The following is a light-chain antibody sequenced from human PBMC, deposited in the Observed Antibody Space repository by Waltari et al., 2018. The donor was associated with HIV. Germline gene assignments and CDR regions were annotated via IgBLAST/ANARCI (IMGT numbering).Light chain of an antibody. CDR1: NIGNKN. Sequence: SYELTQPPSVSVAPGQTARITCGGNNIGNKNVQWYQQKPGQAPVLVISRDRNRPSGIPERFFGSNSGDTATLTISRTQAGDEADYYCQIWDTTVLYVFGSGTKLTVL. CDR2: RDR. V-gene: IGLV3-9*01. J-gene: IGLJ1*01. CDR3: QIWDTTVLYV.